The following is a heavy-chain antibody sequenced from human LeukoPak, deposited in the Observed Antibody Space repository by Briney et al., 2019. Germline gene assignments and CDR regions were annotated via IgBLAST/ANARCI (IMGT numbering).Heavy chain of an antibody. CDR3: AKDLGNIVVVVAALRTFDY. CDR1: GFSFSSYA. V-gene: IGHV3-23*01. Sequence: GGSLRLSCAVSGFSFSSYAMSWVRQAPGKGLEWVSAISGSGGSAYYADSVKGRFTISRDNSKNTPYLQMNSLRAEDTAVYYCAKDLGNIVVVVAALRTFDYWGQGTLVTVSS. D-gene: IGHD2-15*01. J-gene: IGHJ4*02. CDR2: ISGSGGSA.